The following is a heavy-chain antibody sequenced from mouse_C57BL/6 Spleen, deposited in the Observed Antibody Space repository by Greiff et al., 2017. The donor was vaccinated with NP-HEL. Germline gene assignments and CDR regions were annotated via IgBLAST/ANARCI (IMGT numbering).Heavy chain of an antibody. J-gene: IGHJ1*03. V-gene: IGHV1-53*01. D-gene: IGHD1-1*01. CDR1: GYTFTSYW. CDR3: AFITTVVATDWYFDV. Sequence: QVQLQQSGTELVKPGASVKLSCKASGYTFTSYWMHWVKQRPGQGLEWIGNINPSNGGTNYNEKFKSKATLTVDKSSSTAYMQLSSLISEDSAVYYCAFITTVVATDWYFDVWGTGTTVTVSS. CDR2: INPSNGGT.